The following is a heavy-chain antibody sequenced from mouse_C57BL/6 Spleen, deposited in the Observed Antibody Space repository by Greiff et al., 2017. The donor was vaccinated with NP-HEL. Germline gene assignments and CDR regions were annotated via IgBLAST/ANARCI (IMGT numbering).Heavy chain of an antibody. J-gene: IGHJ4*01. CDR2: IHPNSGST. CDR1: GYTFTSYW. D-gene: IGHD2-12*01. V-gene: IGHV1-64*01. Sequence: QVQLQQPGAELVKPGASVKLSCKASGYTFTSYWMHWVKQRPGQGLEWIGMIHPNSGSTNYNEKFKSKATLTVDKSSSTAYMQLSSLTSEDSAVYYCARSPTLRDPPYAMDYWGQGTSVTVSS. CDR3: ARSPTLRDPPYAMDY.